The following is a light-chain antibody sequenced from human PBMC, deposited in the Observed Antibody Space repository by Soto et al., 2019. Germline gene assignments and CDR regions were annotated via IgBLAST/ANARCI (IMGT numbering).Light chain of an antibody. Sequence: QSALTQPPSASGSPGQSVTISCTGTSSDIGGYNSVSWYQQHPGKAPRLMIYEVNKRPSGVPDRFSGSKSGYTASLTVSGLQTEDEAFYYCSSSAGIYHYLVVGGGTKLTVL. V-gene: IGLV2-8*01. J-gene: IGLJ3*02. CDR2: EVN. CDR3: SSSAGIYHYLV. CDR1: SSDIGGYNS.